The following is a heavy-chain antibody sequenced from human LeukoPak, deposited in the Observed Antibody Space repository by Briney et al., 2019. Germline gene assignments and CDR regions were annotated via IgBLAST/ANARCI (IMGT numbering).Heavy chain of an antibody. Sequence: ASETLSLTCTVSGGSISSGDFYWSWIRQPPGKGLEWIGYIYYSGSTYHNPSLKSRVSISVDTSKNQFSLKLSSVTAADTAVYYCARDSSGYDYWGQGTLVTVSS. J-gene: IGHJ4*02. CDR1: GGSISSGDFY. D-gene: IGHD3-22*01. V-gene: IGHV4-30-4*01. CDR3: ARDSSGYDY. CDR2: IYYSGST.